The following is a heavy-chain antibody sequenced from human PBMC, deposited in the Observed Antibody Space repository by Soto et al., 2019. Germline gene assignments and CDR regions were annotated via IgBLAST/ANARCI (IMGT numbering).Heavy chain of an antibody. CDR1: GFTFSRYW. D-gene: IGHD5-18*01. J-gene: IGHJ3*02. CDR2: IKQDGTEK. CDR3: ARGDTPMITGMDSFDI. Sequence: LRLSCAASGFTFSRYWMNWVRQAPGKGLEWVANIKQDGTEKNYVDSVKGRFTISRDNARKSLYLQMDSLRAEDTAVYFCARGDTPMITGMDSFDIWGQGTMVTVSS. V-gene: IGHV3-7*01.